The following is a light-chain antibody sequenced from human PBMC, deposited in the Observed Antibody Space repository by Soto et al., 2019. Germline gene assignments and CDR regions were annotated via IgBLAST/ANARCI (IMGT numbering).Light chain of an antibody. V-gene: IGLV1-44*01. CDR2: TNN. CDR1: SSNLGSNT. Sequence: QSVRTQPPSASGTPGQRVTISCSGSSSNLGSNTVNWYQQLPGTAPKLLIYTNNQRPSGVPDRFSGSKSGTSASLAISGLQSEDEADYYCAAWDDSLNGLYVFGTGSKVTVL. CDR3: AAWDDSLNGLYV. J-gene: IGLJ1*01.